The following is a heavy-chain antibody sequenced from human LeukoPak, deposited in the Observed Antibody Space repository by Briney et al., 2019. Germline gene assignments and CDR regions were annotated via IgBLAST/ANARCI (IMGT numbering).Heavy chain of an antibody. J-gene: IGHJ4*02. V-gene: IGHV4-34*01. CDR3: ARGVDYYGV. D-gene: IGHD3-10*01. CDR1: GGSFSGYS. Sequence: SETLSLTCAVCGGSFSGYSWNWIRQPPVKGLEWIGEINHSGGTNYNPSLKSRVTISVDTSRKQISLKLSSVTAADTAVYYCARGVDYYGVWGQGTLVTVSS. CDR2: INHSGGT.